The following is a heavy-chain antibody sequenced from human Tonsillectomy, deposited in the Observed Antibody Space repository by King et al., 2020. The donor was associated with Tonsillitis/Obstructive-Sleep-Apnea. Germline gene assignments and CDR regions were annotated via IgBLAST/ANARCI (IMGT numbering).Heavy chain of an antibody. CDR3: ARDLTAATAEGSSYYGLDV. V-gene: IGHV6-1*01. CDR2: TYYRSKWFN. Sequence: HVQLQQSRPGLVKPSQTLSLTYAISGDSVSSNSAAWDWIRQSPSRGLEWLGRTYYRSKWFNDYAVSVKSRITINADTSKIQFSLQLNSVTPEDTALYYCARDLTAATAEGSSYYGLDVWGPGTTVTVSS. D-gene: IGHD3-9*01. J-gene: IGHJ6*02. CDR1: GDSVSSNSAA.